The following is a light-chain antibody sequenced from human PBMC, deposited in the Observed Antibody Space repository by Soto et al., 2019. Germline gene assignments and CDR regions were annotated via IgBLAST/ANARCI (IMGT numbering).Light chain of an antibody. Sequence: IVMTQSPDSLAVSLGERATIDCKSSQSLLYSSNNKNYLAWYQQKPGQPPKLLIYWASTRESGVPDRFSGSGSGTDFTLTISSLQAEDVAVYYCHQYHTTPPTFGQGTRVEIK. CDR2: WAS. V-gene: IGKV4-1*01. CDR3: HQYHTTPPT. J-gene: IGKJ1*01. CDR1: QSLLYSSNNKNY.